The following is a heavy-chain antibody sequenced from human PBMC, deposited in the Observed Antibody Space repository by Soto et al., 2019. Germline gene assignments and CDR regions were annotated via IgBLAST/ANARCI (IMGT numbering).Heavy chain of an antibody. CDR1: GFTFDDYN. CDR3: VKETYYYDVSSYYPLGS. V-gene: IGHV3-43*01. CDR2: ISRDGTNT. D-gene: IGHD3-22*01. Sequence: EVQLVQSGGVVVQPGGSLRLSCAASGFTFDDYNMRWVRQAPGKGLEWVSLISRDGTNTNYAESVKGRFTISRDNSKNSLYLQMNSLRTEDTALYYCVKETYYYDVSSYYPLGSWGQGTLVTVSS. J-gene: IGHJ5*02.